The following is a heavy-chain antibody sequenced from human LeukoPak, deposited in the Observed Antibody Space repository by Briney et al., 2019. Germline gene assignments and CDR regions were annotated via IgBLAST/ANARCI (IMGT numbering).Heavy chain of an antibody. Sequence: PGGSLRLFCGASGFTYSSYWMQWLREAPGKGLEWVANISGDGRDKYYVGSVRGRFTISRDNADNALYLQMNGLRGDDTALYYCARGEDAAIDMWGQGTLVTVSS. CDR1: GFTYSSYW. CDR3: ARGEDAAIDM. J-gene: IGHJ4*02. V-gene: IGHV3-7*01. CDR2: ISGDGRDK. D-gene: IGHD2-15*01.